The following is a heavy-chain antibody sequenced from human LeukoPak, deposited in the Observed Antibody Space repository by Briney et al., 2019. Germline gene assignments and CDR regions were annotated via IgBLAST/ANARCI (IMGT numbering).Heavy chain of an antibody. CDR1: GGSFSGYY. V-gene: IGHV4-34*01. Sequence: SETLSLTCAVYGGSFSGYYWSWIRQPPGKGLEWIGEINHSGSTNYNPSLKSRVTISVDTSKNQFSLKLSSVTAADTAVYYCARGTFRIQLWFGWFDPWGQGTLSPSPQ. D-gene: IGHD5-18*01. J-gene: IGHJ5*02. CDR2: INHSGST. CDR3: ARGTFRIQLWFGWFDP.